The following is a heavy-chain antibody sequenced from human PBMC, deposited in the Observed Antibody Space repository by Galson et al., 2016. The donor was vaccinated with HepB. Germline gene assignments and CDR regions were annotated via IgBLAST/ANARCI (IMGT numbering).Heavy chain of an antibody. CDR1: GFTFSTYG. Sequence: LRLSCAASGFTFSTYGMHWVRQAPGKGLEWVALIWYDGTNIYYADSVKGRFPISRDNSKNTLYLQMNSLRAEDTAEYYCAKEWSTSGIDYWGQGTLVTVSS. CDR3: AKEWSTSGIDY. CDR2: IWYDGTNI. V-gene: IGHV3-30*02. J-gene: IGHJ4*02. D-gene: IGHD3-10*01.